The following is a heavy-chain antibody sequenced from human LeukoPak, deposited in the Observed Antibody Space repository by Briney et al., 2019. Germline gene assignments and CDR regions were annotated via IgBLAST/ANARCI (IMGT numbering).Heavy chain of an antibody. V-gene: IGHV3-23*01. CDR2: ISGSGGST. CDR3: ANRESTVWRAHAEYFQH. D-gene: IGHD4-17*01. J-gene: IGHJ1*01. Sequence: GGSLRLSCAASGFTFSSYAMSWVRQAPGKGLEWVSAISGSGGSTYYADSVKGRFTISRDNSKNTLYLQMNSLRAEDTAVYYCANRESTVWRAHAEYFQHWGQGTLVTVSS. CDR1: GFTFSSYA.